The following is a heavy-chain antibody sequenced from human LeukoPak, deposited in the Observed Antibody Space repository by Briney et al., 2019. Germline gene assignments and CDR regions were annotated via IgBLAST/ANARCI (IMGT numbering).Heavy chain of an antibody. J-gene: IGHJ5*02. CDR1: GVSISSSNSY. V-gene: IGHV4-39*07. CDR3: ARAVTSSSSWYKWVNWFDP. CDR2: IYYSGST. D-gene: IGHD6-13*01. Sequence: PSETLSLTCTVSGVSISSSNSYWGWIRQPPGRGLEWIGSIYYSGSTYYNPSLKSRVTISVDTSKNQFSLKLSSVTAADTAVYYCARAVTSSSSWYKWVNWFDPWGQGTLVTVSS.